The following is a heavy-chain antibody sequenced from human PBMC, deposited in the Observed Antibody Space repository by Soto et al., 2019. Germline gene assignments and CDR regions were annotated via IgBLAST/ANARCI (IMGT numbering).Heavy chain of an antibody. CDR2: IDPSDSYT. J-gene: IGHJ5*02. D-gene: IGHD2-2*02. CDR3: ARHTFRYNWFDP. V-gene: IGHV5-10-1*01. Sequence: GESLKISCKGSGYSFTIYWITWVRQMPGKGLEWMGRIDPSDSYTNYSPSFQGHVTISADKPISTAYLQWSSLKASDTAMYYCARHTFRYNWFDPWGQGTLVTVSS. CDR1: GYSFTIYW.